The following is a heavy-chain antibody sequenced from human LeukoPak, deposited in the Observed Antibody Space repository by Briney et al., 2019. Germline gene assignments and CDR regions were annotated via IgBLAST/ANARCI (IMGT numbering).Heavy chain of an antibody. J-gene: IGHJ4*02. CDR2: IYTSGST. CDR1: GGSISSYY. Sequence: SETLSLTCTVSGGSISSYYWSWIRQPPGKGLEWIGYIYTSGSTNYNPSLKSRVTISVDTSKNQFSLKLSSVTAADTAVYYCATGVGATSFDYWGQGTLVTVSS. D-gene: IGHD1-26*01. V-gene: IGHV4-4*09. CDR3: ATGVGATSFDY.